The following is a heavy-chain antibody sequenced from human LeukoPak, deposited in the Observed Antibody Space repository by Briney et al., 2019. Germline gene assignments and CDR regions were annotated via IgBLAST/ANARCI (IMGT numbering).Heavy chain of an antibody. Sequence: GSSVKVSCKASGGTFSSYAISCLRQAPGQGLEWMGGIIPIFGTANYAQKFQGRVTITADESTSTAYMELSSLRSEDTAVYYCALYPNGYCSSTSCYNAPRHNWFDPWGQGTLVTVSS. CDR2: IIPIFGTA. CDR3: ALYPNGYCSSTSCYNAPRHNWFDP. J-gene: IGHJ5*02. D-gene: IGHD2-2*02. CDR1: GGTFSSYA. V-gene: IGHV1-69*01.